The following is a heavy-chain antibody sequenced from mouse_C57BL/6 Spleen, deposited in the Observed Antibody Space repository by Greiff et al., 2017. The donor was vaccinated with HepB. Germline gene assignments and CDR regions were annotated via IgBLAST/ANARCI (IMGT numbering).Heavy chain of an antibody. CDR2: IYPGSGNT. CDR1: GYTFTDYY. D-gene: IGHD1-1*01. V-gene: IGHV1-76*01. J-gene: IGHJ3*01. CDR3: ARDYGSSYTWFAY. Sequence: QVTLKVSGAELVRPGASVKLSCKASGYTFTDYYINWVKQRPGQGLEWIARIYPGSGNTYYNEKFKGKATLTAEKSSSTAYMQLSSLTSEDSAVYFCARDYGSSYTWFAYWGQGTLVTVSA.